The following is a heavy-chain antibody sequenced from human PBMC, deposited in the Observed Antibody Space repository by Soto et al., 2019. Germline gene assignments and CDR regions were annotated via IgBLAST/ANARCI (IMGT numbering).Heavy chain of an antibody. V-gene: IGHV4-39*07. J-gene: IGHJ6*02. CDR3: ARGRYGSGSSYYYYYGMDV. CDR2: IFYSGTT. Sequence: LLPLCLTWTVSEGYLIGIGYCWGCIRQPPGKGLEWIGSIFYSGTTYYNPSLKSRVTISVDRSKNQFSLKLSSVTAADTAVYYCARGRYGSGSSYYYYYGMDVWGQGTTVTVSS. D-gene: IGHD3-10*01. CDR1: EGYLIGIGYC.